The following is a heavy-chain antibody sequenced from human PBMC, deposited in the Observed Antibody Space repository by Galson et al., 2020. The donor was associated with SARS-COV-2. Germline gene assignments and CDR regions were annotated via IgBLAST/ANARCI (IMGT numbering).Heavy chain of an antibody. CDR3: ARTRFVPAAMGGTYYYYYGMDV. J-gene: IGHJ6*02. V-gene: IGHV4-59*01. Sequence: ASETLSLTCTVSGGSISSYYWSWIRQPPGKGLEWIGYIYYSGSTNYNPSLKSRVTISVDTSKNQFSLKLSSVTAADTAVYYCARTRFVPAAMGGTYYYYYGMDVWGQGTTVTVSS. CDR1: GGSISSYY. CDR2: IYYSGST. D-gene: IGHD2-2*01.